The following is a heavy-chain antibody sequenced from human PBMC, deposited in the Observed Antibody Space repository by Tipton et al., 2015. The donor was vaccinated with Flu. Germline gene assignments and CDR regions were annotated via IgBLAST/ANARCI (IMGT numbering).Heavy chain of an antibody. CDR1: GGSISSSGDY. V-gene: IGHV4-39*01. CDR3: ARRWGATIYWYFDL. D-gene: IGHD1-26*01. CDR2: IYYSGST. Sequence: TLSLTCNVSGGSISSSGDYWGWIRQPPGKGLEWIGSIYYSGSTYYNPSLKSRVTISVDTSKNQFSLKLSSVTAADTAVYYCARRWGATIYWYFDLWGRGTLVTVSS. J-gene: IGHJ2*01.